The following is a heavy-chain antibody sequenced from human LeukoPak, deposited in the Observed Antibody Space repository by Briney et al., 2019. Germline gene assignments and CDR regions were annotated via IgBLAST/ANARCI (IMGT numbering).Heavy chain of an antibody. D-gene: IGHD3-10*01. CDR1: GFSLSNYW. CDR2: IKQDGTEK. CDR3: AKDIGIYYGSGSYGYFDY. J-gene: IGHJ4*02. V-gene: IGHV3-7*03. Sequence: PGVSLRLSCAASGFSLSNYWMIGVRQAPGKGLEGVANIKQDGTEKYYVDSVKGRFTISRDNAKNSLYLQMNSLRAEDTALYYCAKDIGIYYGSGSYGYFDYWGQGTLVTVSS.